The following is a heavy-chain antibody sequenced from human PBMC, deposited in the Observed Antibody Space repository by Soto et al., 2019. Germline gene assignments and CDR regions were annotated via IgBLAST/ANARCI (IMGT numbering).Heavy chain of an antibody. CDR2: IIPIFGTA. V-gene: IGHV1-69*12. CDR3: ARPGGITGYYYGMGV. J-gene: IGHJ6*02. CDR1: GGTLSSNA. D-gene: IGHD3-16*01. Sequence: QVQLVQSGAEVKKPGSSVKVSCKASGGTLSSNAISWVRQAPVRGLEWMGGIIPIFGTANYAQKFQGRVTITAVESTSTAYMELSSLRSEDTAVYYCARPGGITGYYYGMGVWGQGTTVTVSS.